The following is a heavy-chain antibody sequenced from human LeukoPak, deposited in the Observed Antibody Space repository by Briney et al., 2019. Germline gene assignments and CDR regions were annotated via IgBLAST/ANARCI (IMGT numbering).Heavy chain of an antibody. CDR1: GYTFTGYY. CDR3: AISHCSDL. Sequence: RASVKVSFKASGYTFTGYYMHWVRQAPGQGLAWMGWINPNSGGTNYAEKFQDRVTMTRDKSMSTAYMELSSRRSDGASVYYCAISHCSDLWGQGTLVAVSS. D-gene: IGHD2-21*01. CDR2: INPNSGGT. V-gene: IGHV1-2*02. J-gene: IGHJ5*02.